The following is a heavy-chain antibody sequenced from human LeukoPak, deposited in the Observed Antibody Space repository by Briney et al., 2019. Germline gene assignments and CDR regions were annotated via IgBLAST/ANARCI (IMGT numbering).Heavy chain of an antibody. D-gene: IGHD6-13*01. Sequence: PGGSLRLSCAVSGFNFSRYWINWVRQAPGKGAEGVDSINQDGSDHYYVDSVKGRFTISRDNAKDSLYLQMSSLRVEDTAVYYCATYRGVIAAAGTDNWFDPWGQGTLVTVSS. V-gene: IGHV3-7*05. J-gene: IGHJ5*02. CDR3: ATYRGVIAAAGTDNWFDP. CDR1: GFNFSRYW. CDR2: INQDGSDH.